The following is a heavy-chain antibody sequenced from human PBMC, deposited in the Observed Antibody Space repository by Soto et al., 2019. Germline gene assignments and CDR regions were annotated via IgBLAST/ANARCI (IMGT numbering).Heavy chain of an antibody. CDR3: VRDGTKTLRDWFDP. CDR2: IYATGTT. CDR1: GASISGYY. V-gene: IGHV4-4*07. Sequence: QVQLQESGPGLVTPSETLSLTCTVSGASISGYYWSWIRKSAGKRLEWIGRIYATGTTDYNPSLKSRVMMSVDTSKKQFSLRLRSVTAADTAVYYCVRDGTKTLRDWFDPWGQGISVTVSS. D-gene: IGHD1-1*01. J-gene: IGHJ5*02.